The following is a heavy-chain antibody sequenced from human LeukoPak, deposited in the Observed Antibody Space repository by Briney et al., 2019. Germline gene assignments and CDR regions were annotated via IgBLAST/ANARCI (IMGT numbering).Heavy chain of an antibody. V-gene: IGHV4-59*01. D-gene: IGHD5-18*01. CDR2: IYYSA. J-gene: IGHJ5*02. CDR1: GGSISSYY. Sequence: SETLSLTCSVSGGSISSYYWSWIRQPPGKGPEWIGYIYYSANYNPSLKSRVTISVDRSKNQFSLNLTSVTAADTAVYYCARASGYYVNHWGQETLVTVSS. CDR3: ARASGYYVNH.